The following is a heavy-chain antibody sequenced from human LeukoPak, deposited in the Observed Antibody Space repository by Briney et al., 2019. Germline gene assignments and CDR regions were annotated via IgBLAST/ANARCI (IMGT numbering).Heavy chain of an antibody. D-gene: IGHD6-13*01. V-gene: IGHV4-59*01. Sequence: SETLSPTCTVSGGSISSYYWSWIRQPPGKGLEWIGYIYYSGSTNYNPSLKSRVTISVDTSKNQFSLKLSSVTAADTAVYYCAREEQQLGSFDYWGQGTLVTVSS. CDR1: GGSISSYY. CDR3: AREEQQLGSFDY. CDR2: IYYSGST. J-gene: IGHJ4*02.